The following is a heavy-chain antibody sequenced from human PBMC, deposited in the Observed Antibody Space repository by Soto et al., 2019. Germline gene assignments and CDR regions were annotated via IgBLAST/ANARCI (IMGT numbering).Heavy chain of an antibody. V-gene: IGHV3-23*01. CDR2: ISGSGGST. CDR1: GFTFSSYA. Sequence: GGSLRLSCAASGFTFSSYAMSWVRQAPGKGLEWVSAISGSGGSTYYADSVKGRFTISRDNSKNTLCLQMNSLRAEDTAVYYCAKDLRPHYGDYVGTIYDWGQGTLVTVSS. J-gene: IGHJ4*02. CDR3: AKDLRPHYGDYVGTIYD. D-gene: IGHD4-17*01.